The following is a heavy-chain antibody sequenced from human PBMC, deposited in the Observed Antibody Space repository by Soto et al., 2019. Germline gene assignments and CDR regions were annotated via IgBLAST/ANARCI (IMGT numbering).Heavy chain of an antibody. V-gene: IGHV1-18*01. CDR1: GYTFTSYG. CDR2: ISAYNGNT. CDR3: ARDRIWWELPAPFDY. D-gene: IGHD1-26*01. J-gene: IGHJ4*02. Sequence: ASVKVSCKASGYTFTSYGISWVRQAPGQGLEWMGWISAYNGNTNYAQKLQGRVTMTTDTSTSTAYMELRSLRSDDTAVYYCARDRIWWELPAPFDYWGQGTLVTVSS.